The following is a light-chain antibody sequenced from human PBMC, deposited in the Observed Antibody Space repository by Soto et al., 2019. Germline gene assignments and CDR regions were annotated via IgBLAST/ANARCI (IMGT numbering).Light chain of an antibody. Sequence: QTVVTQGPSFSVSPGGTVTLTCGLSSGSVSTTYYPSWYQQTPGQAPRTLIYSTNTRSSGVPDRFSGSILGNKAALTITGAQADDEADYYCVLYMSSGISVFGGGTKLTVL. J-gene: IGLJ3*02. CDR1: SGSVSTTYY. CDR3: VLYMSSGISV. V-gene: IGLV8-61*01. CDR2: STN.